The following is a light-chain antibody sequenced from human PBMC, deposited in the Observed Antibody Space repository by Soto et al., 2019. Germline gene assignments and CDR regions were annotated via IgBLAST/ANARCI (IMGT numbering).Light chain of an antibody. CDR1: QSVSSN. V-gene: IGKV3-15*01. CDR3: QQYHNLWT. J-gene: IGKJ1*01. CDR2: RAS. Sequence: EIVLTQSPGNLSLSPGERAALSCRASQSVSSNLAWYQQKPGQAPRLLIYRASTRATNIPARFSGSGSGTEFTLTISSLQSEDFALYYCQQYHNLWTFGQGTKVDI.